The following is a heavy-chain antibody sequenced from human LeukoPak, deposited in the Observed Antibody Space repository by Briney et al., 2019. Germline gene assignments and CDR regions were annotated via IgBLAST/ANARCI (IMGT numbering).Heavy chain of an antibody. V-gene: IGHV3-53*01. CDR2: IYSGGAT. D-gene: IGHD3-10*01. Sequence: GGSLRLSCAVSGFTVSNNYMSWVRQAPGRGLEWVSIIYSGGATYYADSVKGRFTISRDNSKNTLYLQMNSLRAEDTAVYYCARVTGPTSTVVRGVIIPAFDYWGQGTLVTVSS. CDR3: ARVTGPTSTVVRGVIIPAFDY. J-gene: IGHJ4*02. CDR1: GFTVSNNY.